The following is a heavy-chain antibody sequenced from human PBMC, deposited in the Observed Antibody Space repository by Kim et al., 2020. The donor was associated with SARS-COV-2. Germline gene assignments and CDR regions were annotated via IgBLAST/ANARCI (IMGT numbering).Heavy chain of an antibody. J-gene: IGHJ4*02. V-gene: IGHV3-30*07. CDR3: ARDFAVGDYGDKFDY. D-gene: IGHD4-17*01. Sequence: ADSVKGRFTISKDNSKNTLDLQMNSLRAEDTAVYYCARDFAVGDYGDKFDYWGQGTLVTVSS.